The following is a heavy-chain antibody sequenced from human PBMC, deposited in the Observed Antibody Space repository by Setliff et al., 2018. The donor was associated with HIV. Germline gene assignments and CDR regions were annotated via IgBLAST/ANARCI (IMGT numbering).Heavy chain of an antibody. CDR3: AMTNSPAYFGYLND. J-gene: IGHJ4*02. D-gene: IGHD3-16*01. Sequence: LSLSCAGSGFSFSDRHIDWVRQAPGKGLEWIGRIRNKIRGYTTDHAASVRGRFTMSRDDSKKSVYLQMNSLQPEDTAVYYCAMTNSPAYFGYLNDWGRGTLVTVSS. CDR1: GFSFSDRH. CDR2: IRNKIRGYTT. V-gene: IGHV3-72*01.